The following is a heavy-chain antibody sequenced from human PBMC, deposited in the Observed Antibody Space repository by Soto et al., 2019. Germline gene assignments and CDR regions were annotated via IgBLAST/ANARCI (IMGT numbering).Heavy chain of an antibody. J-gene: IGHJ4*02. V-gene: IGHV4-31*03. CDR3: ARDSYSSSSGYFDY. CDR2: IYYSGST. D-gene: IGHD6-6*01. CDR1: GGSISSGGYY. Sequence: LSLTCTVSGGSISSGGYYWSWIRQHPGKGLEWIGYIYYSGSTYYNPSLKSRVTISVDTSKNQFSLKLSSVTAADTAVYYCARDSYSSSSGYFDYWGQGTLVTVSS.